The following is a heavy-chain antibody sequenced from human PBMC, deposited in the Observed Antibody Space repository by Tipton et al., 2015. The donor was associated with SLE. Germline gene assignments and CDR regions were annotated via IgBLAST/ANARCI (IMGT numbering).Heavy chain of an antibody. D-gene: IGHD5-18*01. CDR3: VRGSAYNIW. V-gene: IGHV3-49*04. Sequence: QLVQSGGGLVQPGRSLRLSCTASGFTFGDYAMSWVRQAPGKGLEWVGFIRSKAYGGTTEYAASVKGRFTISRDDSKSIAYLQMNSLKTEDTAVYYCVRGSAYNIWWGQGTLVTVSS. CDR1: GFTFGDYA. CDR2: IRSKAYGGTT. J-gene: IGHJ4*02.